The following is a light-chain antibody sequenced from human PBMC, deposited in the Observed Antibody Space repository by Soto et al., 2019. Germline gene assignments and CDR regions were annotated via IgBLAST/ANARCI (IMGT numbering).Light chain of an antibody. CDR2: AAS. J-gene: IGKJ5*01. CDR3: QQYGYSTIT. Sequence: EIVLTQSPGTRSLSPGERATLSCRASQSVSSSHLAWYQHKHGQAPRLLIYAASSRATGSPDRFSGGGSGTDFTLTISRLQTEDCAVYYCQQYGYSTITFGQGTRLEIK. CDR1: QSVSSSH. V-gene: IGKV3-20*01.